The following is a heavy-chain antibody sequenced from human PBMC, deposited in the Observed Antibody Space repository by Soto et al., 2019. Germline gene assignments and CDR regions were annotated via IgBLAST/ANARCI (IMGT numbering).Heavy chain of an antibody. CDR1: GGSISSYY. V-gene: IGHV4-59*08. CDR2: IYYSGST. Sequence: QVQLQESGPGLVKPSETLSLTCTVSGGSISSYYWSWIRQPPGKGLEWIGYIYYSGSTNYNPSLKGRVTISVDTCKNQFSLKLSSVTAADTAVYYCARRYGSCFDIWGQGTMVTVSS. D-gene: IGHD3-10*01. CDR3: ARRYGSCFDI. J-gene: IGHJ3*02.